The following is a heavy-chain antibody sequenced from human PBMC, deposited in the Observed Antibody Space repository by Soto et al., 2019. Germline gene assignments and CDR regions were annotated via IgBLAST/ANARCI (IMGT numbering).Heavy chain of an antibody. CDR2: ISSSGSYT. V-gene: IGHV3-11*06. D-gene: IGHD1-1*01. CDR1: GFTFNDYQ. J-gene: IGHJ5*02. Sequence: GCLILSFAASGFTFNDYQMSWIRQAPGKGLEWVSYISSSGSYTNSADSVSGRFTISRDNAKNSLYLQMNSLRAEDTAVYYCARDRDLQGGWFDPWGQGTLVTVSS. CDR3: ARDRDLQGGWFDP.